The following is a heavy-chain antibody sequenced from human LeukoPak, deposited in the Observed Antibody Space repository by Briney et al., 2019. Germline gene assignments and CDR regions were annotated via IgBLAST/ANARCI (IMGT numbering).Heavy chain of an antibody. CDR2: ISGSGGST. V-gene: IGHV3-23*01. D-gene: IGHD4-17*01. CDR3: ARDPNGDYIGAFDM. CDR1: GFTFSNYD. Sequence: GGFLRLSCAASGFTFSNYDMSWVRQAPGKGLEWVSAISGSGGSTDYADSVKGRFSVSRDNSKNTLYLQMNSLRAEDTAVYYCARDPNGDYIGAFDMCGQGTKVTVSS. J-gene: IGHJ3*02.